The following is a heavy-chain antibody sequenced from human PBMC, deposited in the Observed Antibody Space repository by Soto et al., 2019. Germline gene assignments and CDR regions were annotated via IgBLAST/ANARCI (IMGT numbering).Heavy chain of an antibody. CDR3: ARDHALPYYDFWSGYYRKYYGMEV. D-gene: IGHD3-3*01. Sequence: SETLSLTCTVSGGSISSGDYYWSWIRQPPGKGLEWIGYIYYSGSTYYNPSLKSRVTISVDTSKNQFSLKLSSVTAADTAVYYCARDHALPYYDFWSGYYRKYYGMEVWGQGTKVTVYS. CDR1: GGSISSGDYY. CDR2: IYYSGST. V-gene: IGHV4-30-4*01. J-gene: IGHJ6*02.